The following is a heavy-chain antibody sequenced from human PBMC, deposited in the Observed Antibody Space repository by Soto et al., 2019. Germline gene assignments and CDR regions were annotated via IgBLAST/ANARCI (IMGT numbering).Heavy chain of an antibody. D-gene: IGHD3-10*01. J-gene: IGHJ4*02. V-gene: IGHV4-30-4*01. CDR3: AKGASLSMVRGVIDY. Sequence: SETLSLTCTVSGGSISSGDYYWNWIRQPPGKGLEWIGFIYYSGGTYYKPSLKSRVSMSVDASKNQFSLKLTSVTAADTAVYYCAKGASLSMVRGVIDYWGQGTLVTVS. CDR1: GGSISSGDYY. CDR2: IYYSGGT.